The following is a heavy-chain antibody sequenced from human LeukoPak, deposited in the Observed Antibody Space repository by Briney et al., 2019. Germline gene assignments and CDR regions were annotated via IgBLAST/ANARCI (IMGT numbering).Heavy chain of an antibody. CDR2: IYHSGST. CDR1: GGSISSGGCS. CDR3: ARAVGVYDFWSGYYRTNWFDP. D-gene: IGHD3-3*01. Sequence: SQTLSLTCAVSGGSISSGGCSWSWIRQPPGKGLEWIGYIYHSGSTYYNPSLKSRVTISVDRSKNQFSLKLSSVTAADTAVYYCARAVGVYDFWSGYYRTNWFDPWGQGTLVTVSS. V-gene: IGHV4-30-2*01. J-gene: IGHJ5*02.